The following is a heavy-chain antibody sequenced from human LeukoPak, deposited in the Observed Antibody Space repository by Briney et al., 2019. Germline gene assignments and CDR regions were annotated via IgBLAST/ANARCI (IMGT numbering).Heavy chain of an antibody. V-gene: IGHV3-11*01. CDR1: GFTFSDYY. CDR3: ARDRNVVFWSGESYYMDV. J-gene: IGHJ6*03. Sequence: PGGSLRLSCAASGFTFSDYYMSWIRQAPGKGLEWVSYISSSGSTIYYADSVKGRFTISRDNAKNSLYLQMNSLRAEDTAVYYCARDRNVVFWSGESYYMDVWGKGTTVTVSS. CDR2: ISSSGSTI. D-gene: IGHD3-3*01.